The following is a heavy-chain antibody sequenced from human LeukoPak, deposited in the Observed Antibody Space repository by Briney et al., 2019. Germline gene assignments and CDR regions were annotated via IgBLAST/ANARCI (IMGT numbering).Heavy chain of an antibody. D-gene: IGHD3-3*01. CDR1: GFSFSSYG. V-gene: IGHV3-30*18. CDR3: AKSLYNLWSGYTRTPESY. CDR2: ISYDGSDR. J-gene: IGHJ4*02. Sequence: PGGSLRLSCAASGFSFSSYGMHWVRQAPGKGLEWVAVISYDGSDRYYADSVKGRFTISRDNSKNTLCLQMNSLRAEDTAVYYCAKSLYNLWSGYTRTPESYWGQGTLVTVSS.